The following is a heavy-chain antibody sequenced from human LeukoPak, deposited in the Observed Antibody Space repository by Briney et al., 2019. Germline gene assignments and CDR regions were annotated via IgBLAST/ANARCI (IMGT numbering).Heavy chain of an antibody. Sequence: SETLSLTCTVSGGSISSSSYYWGWIRQPPGKGLEWIGSIYYSGSTYYNPSLKSRVTISVDTSKNQFSLKLSSVTAADTAVYYCARRIGSGLDYWGQGTLVTVCS. V-gene: IGHV4-39*01. CDR3: ARRIGSGLDY. J-gene: IGHJ4*02. D-gene: IGHD6-19*01. CDR2: IYYSGST. CDR1: GGSISSSSYY.